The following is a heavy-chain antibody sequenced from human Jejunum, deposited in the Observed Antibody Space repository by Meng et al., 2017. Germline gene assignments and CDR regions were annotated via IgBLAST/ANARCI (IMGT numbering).Heavy chain of an antibody. Sequence: GGSLRLSCAASGFTFSTYEMNWVRQAPGKGLEWVSYISSSSSSIFYADSVKGRFTISRDNAKNSLDLQMNSLRAEDTAIYYCTRDRGYYGSGSPPYGMDVWGQGTTVT. D-gene: IGHD3-10*01. CDR2: ISSSSSSI. J-gene: IGHJ6*02. CDR1: GFTFSTYE. CDR3: TRDRGYYGSGSPPYGMDV. V-gene: IGHV3-48*03.